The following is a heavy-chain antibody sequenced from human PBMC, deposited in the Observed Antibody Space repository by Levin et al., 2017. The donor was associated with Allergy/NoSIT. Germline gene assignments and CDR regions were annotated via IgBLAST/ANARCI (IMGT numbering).Heavy chain of an antibody. J-gene: IGHJ5*02. CDR1: GFTVLRNY. Sequence: GGSLRLSCAASGFTVLRNYMSWIRQAPGKGLEWVSVIYSGDSTYYADSVKGRFTISRDTSKNTLYLQLNSLRAEDTAVYYCARGMEGAFDPWGQGTLVTVSS. CDR2: IYSGDST. D-gene: IGHD1-1*01. V-gene: IGHV3-53*01. CDR3: ARGMEGAFDP.